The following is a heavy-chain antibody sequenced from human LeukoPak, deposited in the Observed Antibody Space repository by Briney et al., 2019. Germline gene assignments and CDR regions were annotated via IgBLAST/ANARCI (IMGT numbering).Heavy chain of an antibody. V-gene: IGHV1-18*04. J-gene: IGHJ4*02. CDR3: AREDRYSSSSKFDY. CDR2: ISAYNGNT. D-gene: IGHD6-6*01. CDR1: GYTFTDYY. Sequence: RRASVKVSCKASGYTFTDYYILWVRQAPGQGLEWMGWISAYNGNTNYAQKVQGRVTMTTDTSTSTAYMELRSLRSDDTAVYYCAREDRYSSSSKFDYWGQGTLATVSS.